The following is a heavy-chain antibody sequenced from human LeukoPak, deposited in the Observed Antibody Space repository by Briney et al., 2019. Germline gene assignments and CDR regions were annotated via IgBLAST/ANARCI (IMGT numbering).Heavy chain of an antibody. CDR2: IYYSGST. J-gene: IGHJ4*02. CDR3: ARAFPEYYYDSSGQYYFDY. Sequence: PSETLSLTCTVSGGSISNYYWSWIRQPPGKGLEWIGYIYYSGSTNYNPSLKSRVTVSVDTSKNQFSLKLISVTAADTAVYYCARAFPEYYYDSSGQYYFDYWGQGTLVTVSS. V-gene: IGHV4-59*01. CDR1: GGSISNYY. D-gene: IGHD3-22*01.